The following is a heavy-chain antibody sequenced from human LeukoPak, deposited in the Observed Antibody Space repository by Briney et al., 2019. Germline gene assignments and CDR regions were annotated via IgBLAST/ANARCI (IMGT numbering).Heavy chain of an antibody. CDR2: ISSSGSTI. CDR1: GFTFSSYE. V-gene: IGHV3-48*03. CDR3: ARIQLTVTTSDH. Sequence: GGSLRLSCAAFGFTFSSYEMNWVRQAPGKGLEWVSYISSSGSTIYYADSVKGRFTISRDNAKNSLYLQMNSLRAEDTAVYYCARIQLTVTTSDHWGQGTLVTVSS. J-gene: IGHJ5*02. D-gene: IGHD4-17*01.